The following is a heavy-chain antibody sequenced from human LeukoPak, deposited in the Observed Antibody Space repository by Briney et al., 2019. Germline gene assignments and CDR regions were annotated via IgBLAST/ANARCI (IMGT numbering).Heavy chain of an antibody. CDR2: INHSGST. CDR1: GGSFSGYY. D-gene: IGHD6-19*01. Sequence: PSETLSLTCAVYGGSFSGYYWSWIRQPPGKGLEWIGEINHSGSTNYNPSLKSRVTISVDTSKNQFSLKLSSVTAADTAVYYCARGRIAVAGTYYYYYYGMDVWGKGTTVTVSS. J-gene: IGHJ6*04. V-gene: IGHV4-34*01. CDR3: ARGRIAVAGTYYYYYYGMDV.